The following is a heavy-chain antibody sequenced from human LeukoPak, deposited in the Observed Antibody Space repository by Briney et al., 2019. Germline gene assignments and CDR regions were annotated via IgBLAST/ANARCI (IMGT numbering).Heavy chain of an antibody. CDR2: IRPDGSEK. CDR3: ARPNGYSSGSYYDLTWDY. D-gene: IGHD3-22*01. CDR1: GFTFSNYY. V-gene: IGHV3-7*04. J-gene: IGHJ4*02. Sequence: GGSLRLSCAASGFTFSNYYMTWVRQAPGRGLEWVANIRPDGSEKYYVDSVRGRFTISRDNAKNSLYLQMNSLRAEDTAVYYCARPNGYSSGSYYDLTWDYWGQGTLVTVPS.